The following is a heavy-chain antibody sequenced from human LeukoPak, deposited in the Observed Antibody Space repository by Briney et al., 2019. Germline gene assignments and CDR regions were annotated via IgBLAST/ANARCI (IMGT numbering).Heavy chain of an antibody. CDR1: GFTFRDYQ. CDR2: IHANPKTI. J-gene: IGHJ4*02. D-gene: IGHD5-12*01. CDR3: ARSGYGDFDY. V-gene: IGHV3-11*01. Sequence: GGSLRLSCEGSGFTFRDYQMSWIRQAPGKGLEWISYIHANPKTIYYADSAKGRFTISRDNAKNPLYLQMNSLRVDDTAVYYCARSGYGDFDYWGQGARVTVSS.